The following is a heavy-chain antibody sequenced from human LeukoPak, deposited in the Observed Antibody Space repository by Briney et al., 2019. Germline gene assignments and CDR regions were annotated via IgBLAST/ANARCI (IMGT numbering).Heavy chain of an antibody. CDR3: AKFSGDYIDY. D-gene: IGHD4-17*01. Sequence: SETLSLTCTVSAGSINTFYWSWIRQPPGEGLEWIGYIHYSGSTNYNPSLKSRVTMSVDTSKSQFSLRLGSVTAADTAVYYCAKFSGDYIDYWGQGVLVTVSS. CDR2: IHYSGST. V-gene: IGHV4-59*01. J-gene: IGHJ4*02. CDR1: AGSINTFY.